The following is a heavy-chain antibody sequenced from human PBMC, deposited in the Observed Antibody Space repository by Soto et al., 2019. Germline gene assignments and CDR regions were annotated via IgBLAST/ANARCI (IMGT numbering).Heavy chain of an antibody. V-gene: IGHV3-23*01. D-gene: IGHD3-22*01. CDR3: AKNFYDTTGYDY. CDR2: ISGSGGYT. J-gene: IGHJ4*02. Sequence: EVQLLESGGGLVQPGGSLRLSCAASGFTFSSSAMTWVRQAPGKGLEWVSAISGSGGYTYYADSVKGRFTISRDNSKNTLYLQMNRLGAEDTAVYYCAKNFYDTTGYDYWGQGTLVTVSS. CDR1: GFTFSSSA.